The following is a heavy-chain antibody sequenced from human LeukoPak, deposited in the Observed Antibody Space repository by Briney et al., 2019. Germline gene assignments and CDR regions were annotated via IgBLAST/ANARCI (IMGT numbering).Heavy chain of an antibody. J-gene: IGHJ4*02. CDR2: ISGSGGST. CDR3: AKTNAGYCSSTSCYPVFGY. CDR1: GFTFSSYA. V-gene: IGHV3-23*01. D-gene: IGHD2-2*01. Sequence: GGSLRLSCAASGFTFSSYAMSWVRQAPGKWLEWVSAISGSGGSTYYADSVKGRFTISRDNSKNTLYLQMNSLRAEDTAVYYCAKTNAGYCSSTSCYPVFGYWGQGTLVTVSS.